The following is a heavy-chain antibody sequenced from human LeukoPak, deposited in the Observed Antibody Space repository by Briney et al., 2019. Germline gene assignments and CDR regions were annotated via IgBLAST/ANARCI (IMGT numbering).Heavy chain of an antibody. J-gene: IGHJ4*02. CDR1: GDSISTSNSY. D-gene: IGHD6-13*01. Sequence: SETLSLTCTVSGDSISTSNSYWGWIRQPPGKGLEWIGSIYYSGSTYYKPSLKSRVTISVDTSKNQFSLKLSSVTAAGTAVYYCARLVVSTWYHEVLLGRDYWGQGTLVTVSS. CDR2: IYYSGST. V-gene: IGHV4-39*01. CDR3: ARLVVSTWYHEVLLGRDY.